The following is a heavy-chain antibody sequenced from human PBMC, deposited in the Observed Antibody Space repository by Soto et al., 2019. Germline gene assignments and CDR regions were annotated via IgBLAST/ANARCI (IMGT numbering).Heavy chain of an antibody. V-gene: IGHV1-46*03. CDR3: AKTREYSSGWYSTSYFDY. CDR2: INPSGGST. Sequence: ASVKVSCKASGYTFTSYYMHWVRLAPGQGLEWMGIINPSGGSTSYAQKFQGRVTMTRDTSTSTVYMELSSLRSEDTAVYYFAKTREYSSGWYSTSYFDYWGQGTLVTVSS. D-gene: IGHD6-19*01. J-gene: IGHJ4*02. CDR1: GYTFTSYY.